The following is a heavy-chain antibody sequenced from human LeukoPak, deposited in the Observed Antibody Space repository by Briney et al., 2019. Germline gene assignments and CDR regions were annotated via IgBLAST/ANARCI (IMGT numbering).Heavy chain of an antibody. Sequence: PSETLSLTCAVYGGSFSGYYWSWIRQPPGKGLEWIGEINHSGSTNYNPSLKSRVTISVDTSKNQFSLKLSSVTAADTAVYYCASHSGNYWYYFDYWGQGTLVTVSS. J-gene: IGHJ4*02. D-gene: IGHD1-26*01. CDR3: ASHSGNYWYYFDY. CDR1: GGSFSGYY. V-gene: IGHV4-34*01. CDR2: INHSGST.